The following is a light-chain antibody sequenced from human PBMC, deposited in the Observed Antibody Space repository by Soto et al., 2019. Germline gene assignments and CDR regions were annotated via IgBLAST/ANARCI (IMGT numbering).Light chain of an antibody. J-gene: IGLJ3*02. CDR2: RDT. V-gene: IGLV3-9*01. CDR1: EIGTKT. CDR3: QVWDTHIVV. Sequence: SYELTQPLSVSVAAGKTAGIIWGGYEIGTKTVHWYQQKPGQAPVLVISRDTSRPSGIHERFSGSNSGHTATLTISRAQVEDEADYFCQVWDTHIVVFCGGIKLTVL.